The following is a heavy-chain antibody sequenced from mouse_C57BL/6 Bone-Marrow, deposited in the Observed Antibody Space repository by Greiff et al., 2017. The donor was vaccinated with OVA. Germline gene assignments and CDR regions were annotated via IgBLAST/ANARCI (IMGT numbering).Heavy chain of an antibody. J-gene: IGHJ4*01. V-gene: IGHV1-55*01. D-gene: IGHD2-3*01. CDR1: GYTFTSYW. CDR2: IYPGSGST. CDR3: ARGWLLGGAMDY. Sequence: QVQLQQPGADLVKPGASVKMSCKASGYTFTSYWITWVKQRPGQGLEWIGYIYPGSGSTNYNEKFKSKATLTVDTSTSTAYMQLSSLTSEGSAVYYCARGWLLGGAMDYWGQGTSVTVSS.